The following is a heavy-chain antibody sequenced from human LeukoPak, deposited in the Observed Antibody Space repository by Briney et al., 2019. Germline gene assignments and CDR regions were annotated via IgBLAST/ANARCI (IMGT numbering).Heavy chain of an antibody. CDR2: IRYDGTNK. J-gene: IGHJ1*01. V-gene: IGHV3-30*02. CDR1: GLTFNDYG. CDR3: ARDQSPAYFHH. Sequence: GGSLRLSCVASGLTFNDYGMHWVRQPPGKGLEWVAFIRYDGTNKYYADSVKGRFTISRDNSENTLDLQMNSLRAEDTAVYYCARDQSPAYFHHWGQGTLVTVSS.